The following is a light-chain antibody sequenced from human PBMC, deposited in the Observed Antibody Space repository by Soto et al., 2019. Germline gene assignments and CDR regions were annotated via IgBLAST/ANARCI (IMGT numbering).Light chain of an antibody. CDR2: DVN. Sequence: QSALTQPASVSGSPGQSITIPCTETSSDVGGYAYVSWYQHHPGKAPKLIIYDVNSRPSGVPDRFSGSRSGNTDSLTISGLQADDEAIYYCSSYTTNRGVFGGGTQLTVL. CDR3: SSYTTNRGV. CDR1: SSDVGGYAY. J-gene: IGLJ3*02. V-gene: IGLV2-14*03.